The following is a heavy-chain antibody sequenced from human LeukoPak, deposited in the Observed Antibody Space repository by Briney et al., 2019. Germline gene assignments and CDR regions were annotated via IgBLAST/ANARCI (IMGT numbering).Heavy chain of an antibody. V-gene: IGHV3-48*01. CDR1: GFTFSSYS. CDR2: ISSSSSTI. J-gene: IGHJ4*02. D-gene: IGHD7-27*01. Sequence: GGSLRLSCAASGFTFSSYSMTWVRQAPGKGLEWVSYISSSSSTIYYADSVKGRFTISRDNAKNSLYLQMNSLRAEDTAVYYCAGGVENWGYYFDYWGQGTLVTVSS. CDR3: AGGVENWGYYFDY.